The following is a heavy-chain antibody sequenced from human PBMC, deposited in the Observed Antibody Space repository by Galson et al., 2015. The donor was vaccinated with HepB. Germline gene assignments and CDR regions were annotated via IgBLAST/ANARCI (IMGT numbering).Heavy chain of an antibody. CDR2: IYISGSA. V-gene: IGHV4-4*07. D-gene: IGHD6-19*01. CDR1: GVSISTYY. CDR3: ARERGRYSSSTPGLWSYYYGMDV. J-gene: IGHJ6*02. Sequence: SETLSLTCTVSGVSISTYYWSWIRQPAGKGLEWIGRIYISGSANNNPSLKSRVTMSIDTSKNQLSLRLRSVTAADTAVYYCARERGRYSSSTPGLWSYYYGMDVWGQGTTVTVSS.